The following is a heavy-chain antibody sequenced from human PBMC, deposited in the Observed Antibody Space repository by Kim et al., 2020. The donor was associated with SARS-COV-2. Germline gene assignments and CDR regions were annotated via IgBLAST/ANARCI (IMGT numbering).Heavy chain of an antibody. V-gene: IGHV3-74*01. J-gene: IGHJ4*02. D-gene: IGHD2-2*01. CDR3: ATSRTFDY. Sequence: GGSMRLSCAASGFTFSSYWIHWVRQALGKGPVWVSGINSDGSTTRYADSVKGRFTISRDNAKNTLYLQMNSLRAEDTAVYYCATSRTFDYWGQGTLVTVSS. CDR2: INSDGSTT. CDR1: GFTFSSYW.